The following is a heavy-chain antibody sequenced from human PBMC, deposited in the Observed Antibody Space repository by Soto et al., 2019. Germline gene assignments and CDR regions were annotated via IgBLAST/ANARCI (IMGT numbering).Heavy chain of an antibody. V-gene: IGHV1-18*01. D-gene: IGHD2-2*01. J-gene: IGHJ4*02. CDR2: ITTDKGKT. Sequence: ASVKVSCKTSGYTFTSFGISWVRQAPGQGLEWMGWITTDKGKTNYAQKFQGRVTMTTDTSTSTAYIELRSLRSEDTAVYYCARGGTSSTDYWGQGTLVTVSS. CDR3: ARGGTSSTDY. CDR1: GYTFTSFG.